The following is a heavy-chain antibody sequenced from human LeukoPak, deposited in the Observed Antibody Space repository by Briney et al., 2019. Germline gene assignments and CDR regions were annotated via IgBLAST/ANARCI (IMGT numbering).Heavy chain of an antibody. D-gene: IGHD3-22*01. J-gene: IGHJ5*02. CDR1: GFTFSDYY. V-gene: IGHV3-11*05. Sequence: PGGSLRLSCAASGFTFSDYYMSWIRQAPGKGLEWVSDISSSSSYTNYADSVKGRFTISRDNAKNSLYLQMNSLRAEDTAVYYGARVNYYDSSGYRSGWFDPWGQGTLVTVSS. CDR3: ARVNYYDSSGYRSGWFDP. CDR2: ISSSSSYT.